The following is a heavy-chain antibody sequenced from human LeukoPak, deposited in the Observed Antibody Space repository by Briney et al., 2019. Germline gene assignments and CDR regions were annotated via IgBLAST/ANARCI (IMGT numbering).Heavy chain of an antibody. CDR1: GDSINSYF. CDR3: ARSVADRTLVSLRPPYFDY. J-gene: IGHJ4*02. V-gene: IGHV4-59*01. Sequence: PSETLSLTCTVSGDSINSYFWSWIRQPPGKGLEWMWSIYYTGRTNYYPALKSRVTISVDTSTNQFSLKLISVTAADTAVYYCARSVADRTLVSLRPPYFDYWGQGNLVTVSS. D-gene: IGHD1-1*01. CDR2: IYYTGRT.